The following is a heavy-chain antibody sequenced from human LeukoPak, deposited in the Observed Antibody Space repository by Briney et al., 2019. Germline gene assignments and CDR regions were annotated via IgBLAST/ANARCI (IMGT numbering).Heavy chain of an antibody. Sequence: GGSLRLSCAASGFTFSSYWMSWVRQAPGKGLEWVANIKQDGSEKYYVDSVKGRFTISRDNAKNSLYLQMNSLRAEDTAVYYCARTFPAYCGGDCYSDYWGQGTLVTVSS. CDR2: IKQDGSEK. V-gene: IGHV3-7*03. J-gene: IGHJ4*02. CDR1: GFTFSSYW. CDR3: ARTFPAYCGGDCYSDY. D-gene: IGHD2-21*02.